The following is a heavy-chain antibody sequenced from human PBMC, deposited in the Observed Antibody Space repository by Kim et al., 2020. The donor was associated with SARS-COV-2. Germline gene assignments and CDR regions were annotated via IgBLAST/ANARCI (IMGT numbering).Heavy chain of an antibody. CDR2: ISGSGGST. V-gene: IGHV3-23*01. CDR1: GFTFSSYA. Sequence: GGSLRLSCAASGFTFSSYAMSWVRQAPGKGLEWVSAISGSGGSTYYADSVKGRFTISRDNSKNTLYLQMNSLRAEDTAVYYCAKERNGIAAAGTKTIDYWGQGTLVTVSS. J-gene: IGHJ4*02. D-gene: IGHD6-13*01. CDR3: AKERNGIAAAGTKTIDY.